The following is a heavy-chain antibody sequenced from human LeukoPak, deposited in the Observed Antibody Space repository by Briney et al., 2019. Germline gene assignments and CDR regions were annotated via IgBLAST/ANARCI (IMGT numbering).Heavy chain of an antibody. CDR1: GFTFSSYG. CDR2: ITYDGSEM. D-gene: IGHD5-18*01. Sequence: GGSLRLSCAASGFTFSSYGMYWVRQAPGKGLECVAFITYDGSEMYYADSVKGRSTISRDNSRDTLYLQVNSLRGDDTAIYYCARNRGYTYDYDSFDPWGQGTLVTVSS. J-gene: IGHJ5*02. CDR3: ARNRGYTYDYDSFDP. V-gene: IGHV3-30*19.